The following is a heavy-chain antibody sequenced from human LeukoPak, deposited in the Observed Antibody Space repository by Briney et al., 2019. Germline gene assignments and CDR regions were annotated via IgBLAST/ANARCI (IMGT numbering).Heavy chain of an antibody. CDR3: AGRVAFDP. Sequence: GGSLRLSCAASGLTFSTYVMSWDRQAPGKGLEWVSSISGGGGTIFYTDSVKGRFSISRDNFKNTLYLQMNSLRAEDTAVYYCAGRVAFDPWGQGTLVTVSS. CDR1: GLTFSTYV. CDR2: ISGGGGTI. J-gene: IGHJ5*02. V-gene: IGHV3-23*01.